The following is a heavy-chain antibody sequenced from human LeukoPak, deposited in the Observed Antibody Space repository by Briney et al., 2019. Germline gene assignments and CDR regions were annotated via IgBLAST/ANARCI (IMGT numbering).Heavy chain of an antibody. CDR1: GYTFTGYY. J-gene: IGHJ6*02. CDR3: ARERRWLDQEDYYYYGMDV. V-gene: IGHV1-2*02. D-gene: IGHD6-19*01. CDR2: INPNSGGT. Sequence: ASVKVSCKASGYTFTGYYMHWVRQAPGQGLEWMGWINPNSGGTNYAQKFQGRVTMTRDTSISTAYMELSRLRSDDTAVYYCARERRWLDQEDYYYYGMDVWGQGTTVTVSS.